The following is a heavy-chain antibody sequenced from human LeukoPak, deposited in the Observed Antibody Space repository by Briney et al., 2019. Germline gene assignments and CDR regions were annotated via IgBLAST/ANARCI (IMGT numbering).Heavy chain of an antibody. D-gene: IGHD2-15*01. CDR1: GFTFSSYS. J-gene: IGHJ4*02. CDR2: ISSSSSYI. CDR3: ARELLGYCSGGSCSDDDY. Sequence: GGSLRLSCAASGFTFSSYSMNWVRQAPGKGLEWASSISSSSSYIYYADSVKGRFTISRDNAKNSLYLQMNSLRAEDTAVYYCARELLGYCSGGSCSDDDYWGQGTLVTVSS. V-gene: IGHV3-21*01.